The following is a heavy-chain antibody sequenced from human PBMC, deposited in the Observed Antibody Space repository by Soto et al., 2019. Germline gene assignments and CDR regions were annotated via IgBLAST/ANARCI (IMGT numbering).Heavy chain of an antibody. CDR2: IIPIFGTA. D-gene: IGHD5-18*01. V-gene: IGHV1-69*01. J-gene: IGHJ5*02. Sequence: QVQLVQSGAEVKQPGSSVKVSCKASGGTFSSYAISWVRQAPGQGLEWMGGIIPIFGTANYAQKFQGRVTITADESTSTAYMELSSLRSEDTAVYYCARDVPNTAWASWWFDPWGQGTLVTVSS. CDR3: ARDVPNTAWASWWFDP. CDR1: GGTFSSYA.